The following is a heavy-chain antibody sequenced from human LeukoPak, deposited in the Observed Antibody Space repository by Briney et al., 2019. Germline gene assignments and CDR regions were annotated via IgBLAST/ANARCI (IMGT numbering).Heavy chain of an antibody. D-gene: IGHD3-10*01. Sequence: SETLSLTCTVSGASISSYYWSWIRQPAGKGLEWIGRIYTSGSTNYNPSLKSRVTMSVDTSKNQFSLKLSSVTAADTAVYYCARDGDMVRGVLDAFDIWGQGTMVTVSS. CDR1: GASISSYY. J-gene: IGHJ3*02. CDR3: ARDGDMVRGVLDAFDI. V-gene: IGHV4-4*07. CDR2: IYTSGST.